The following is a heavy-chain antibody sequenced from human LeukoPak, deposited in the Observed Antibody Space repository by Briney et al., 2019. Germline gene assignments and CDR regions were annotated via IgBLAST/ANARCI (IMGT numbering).Heavy chain of an antibody. V-gene: IGHV3-30-3*01. Sequence: GRSLRLSCAASGFTSSSYAMHWVRQAPGKGLEWVAVISYDGSNKYYADSVKGRFTISRDNSKNTLYLQMNSLRAEDTAVYYCARDLLVDYGDCSPLHRYWGQGTLVTVSS. CDR3: ARDLLVDYGDCSPLHRY. CDR1: GFTSSSYA. D-gene: IGHD4-17*01. J-gene: IGHJ4*02. CDR2: ISYDGSNK.